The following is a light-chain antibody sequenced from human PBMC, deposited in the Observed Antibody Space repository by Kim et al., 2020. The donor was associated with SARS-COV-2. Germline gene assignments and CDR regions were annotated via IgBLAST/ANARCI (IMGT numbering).Light chain of an antibody. V-gene: IGLV3-1*01. CDR2: QNR. CDR1: KLGDKY. Sequence: SYELTQPPSVSVSPGQTASITCSGDKLGDKYACWYQQKPGQSPVLVIYQNRKRPSGIPERFSGSKSGDTATLTISGPQAMDEADYYCQAWDSRTHWVFGG. CDR3: QAWDSRTHWV. J-gene: IGLJ3*02.